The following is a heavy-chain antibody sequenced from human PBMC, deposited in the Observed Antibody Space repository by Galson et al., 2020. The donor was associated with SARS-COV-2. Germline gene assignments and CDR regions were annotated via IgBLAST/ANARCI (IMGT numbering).Heavy chain of an antibody. Sequence: SETLSLTCTVSGGSISRAGYYWSWLRQHPGKGLERIGYIYYSGSTYYNPSLKSRVTISVDTSKNQFSLKLSSVTAADTAVYYCARARITMIVVVTYFDYWGQGTLVTVSS. V-gene: IGHV4-31*03. CDR1: GGSISRAGYY. CDR3: ARARITMIVVVTYFDY. CDR2: IYYSGST. D-gene: IGHD3-22*01. J-gene: IGHJ4*02.